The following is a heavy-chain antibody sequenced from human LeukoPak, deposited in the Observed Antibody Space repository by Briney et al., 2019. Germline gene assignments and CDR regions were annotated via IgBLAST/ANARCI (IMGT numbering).Heavy chain of an antibody. Sequence: SETLSLTCTVSGGSISSYYWSWIRQPPGKGLEWIGYIYYSRSTNYNPSLKSRVTISVDTSKNQFSLKLSSVTAADTAVYYCARHSPYGDYFDYWGQGTLVTVSS. J-gene: IGHJ4*02. CDR3: ARHSPYGDYFDY. D-gene: IGHD4-17*01. CDR1: GGSISSYY. CDR2: IYYSRST. V-gene: IGHV4-59*08.